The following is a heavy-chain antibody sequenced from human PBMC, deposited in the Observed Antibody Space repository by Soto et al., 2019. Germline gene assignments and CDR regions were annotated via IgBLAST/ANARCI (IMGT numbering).Heavy chain of an antibody. J-gene: IGHJ6*02. D-gene: IGHD3-3*01. CDR1: GFTFSGYW. V-gene: IGHV3-7*05. Sequence: GGSLRLSCAASGFTFSGYWMSWVRQAPGKGLEWVANIKQDGSEKYYVDSLKGRFTISRDNAKNSLYLQMNSLRAEDTAVYYCARGFTNFWSGYPIYYYYYGMDVWGQGTMVTVSS. CDR2: IKQDGSEK. CDR3: ARGFTNFWSGYPIYYYYYGMDV.